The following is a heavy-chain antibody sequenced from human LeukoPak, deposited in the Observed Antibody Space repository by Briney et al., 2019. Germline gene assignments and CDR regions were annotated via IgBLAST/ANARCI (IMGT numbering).Heavy chain of an antibody. CDR3: ARDYSSSSAFDI. Sequence: GGSLRLSCAASGFTFSTYSMNWVRQAPGKGLEWVSSISSSSSYIYYADSVKGRFTISRDNAKNSLYLQMNSLRAEDTAVYYCARDYSSSSAFDIWGQGTMVTVSS. J-gene: IGHJ3*02. CDR2: ISSSSSYI. CDR1: GFTFSTYS. D-gene: IGHD6-6*01. V-gene: IGHV3-21*01.